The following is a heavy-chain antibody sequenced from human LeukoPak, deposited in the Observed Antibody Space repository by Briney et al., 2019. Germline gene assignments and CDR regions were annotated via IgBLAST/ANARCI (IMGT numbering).Heavy chain of an antibody. D-gene: IGHD6-25*01. J-gene: IGHJ4*02. V-gene: IGHV1-2*02. CDR1: GYTFTGYY. CDR2: INPNSGGT. CDR3: ARATSSGRRFDY. Sequence: ASVKVSCKASGYTFTGYYMHWVRQAPGQGLEWMGWINPNSGGTNYAQKFQGRVTMTRDTSTSTVYMELSSLKSEDTAVYYCARATSSGRRFDYWGQGTLVTVSS.